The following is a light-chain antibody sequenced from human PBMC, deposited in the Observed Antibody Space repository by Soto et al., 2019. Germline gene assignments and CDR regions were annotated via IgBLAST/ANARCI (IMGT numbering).Light chain of an antibody. Sequence: DIVMTQSPDSLAVSLGERATINCKSSQSVLKSSNNKNCLAWYQQKPGQPPKLLFYWASTRESGVPDRFSGSGSGTDFTLTISSQQAEDVAVYYCQQYYSLPLTFGPGTKVDIK. CDR1: QSVLKSSNNKNC. J-gene: IGKJ3*01. V-gene: IGKV4-1*01. CDR3: QQYYSLPLT. CDR2: WAS.